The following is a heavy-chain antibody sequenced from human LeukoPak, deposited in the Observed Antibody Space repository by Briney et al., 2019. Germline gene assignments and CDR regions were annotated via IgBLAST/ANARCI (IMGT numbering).Heavy chain of an antibody. D-gene: IGHD3-16*01. CDR1: GFTFSSHA. J-gene: IGHJ3*02. CDR2: ISGSGTST. V-gene: IGHV3-23*01. CDR3: ARDLALKGGRDAFDT. Sequence: GESLRLSCAASGFTFSSHAMSWVRQAPGKGLEWVSAISGSGTSTYYANSVKGRFTISRDNAKKSLYLQMNSLRAEDTAVYYCARDLALKGGRDAFDTWGQGTMVTVSS.